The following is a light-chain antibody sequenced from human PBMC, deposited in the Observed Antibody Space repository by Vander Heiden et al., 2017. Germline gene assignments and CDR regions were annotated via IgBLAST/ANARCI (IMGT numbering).Light chain of an antibody. J-gene: IGKJ2*01. Sequence: EIVMTQSPATLSVSPGQTATISCRDSQSVRRKLSWYKQKHGQAPRPPIYGASTRATGIPARFSGSGYGKEVTLTISSRQSEDFAVYYCQQHNNWPPYTFGQGTKLEIK. CDR1: QSVRRK. V-gene: IGKV3D-15*01. CDR2: GAS. CDR3: QQHNNWPPYT.